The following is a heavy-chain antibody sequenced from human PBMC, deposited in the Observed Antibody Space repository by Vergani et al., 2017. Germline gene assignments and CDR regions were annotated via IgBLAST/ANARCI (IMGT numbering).Heavy chain of an antibody. CDR2: LSASDRRT. CDR1: GFTFTAHG. V-gene: IGHV3-23*01. D-gene: IGHD6-19*01. J-gene: IGHJ3*02. Sequence: EVQLLESGGGSAQPGESRRLSCVASGFTFTAHGLNWVRQAPGKGLEWVSTLSASDRRTHYADSVKGRFTISRDISKNTLFLHMNSLRPEDTAVYYCAKVGRSEVAGTFGAFDIWGQGTMVTVSS. CDR3: AKVGRSEVAGTFGAFDI.